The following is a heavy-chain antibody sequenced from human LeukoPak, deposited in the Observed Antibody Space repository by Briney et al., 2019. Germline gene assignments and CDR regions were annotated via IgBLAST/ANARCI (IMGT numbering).Heavy chain of an antibody. CDR3: SRAERWLPLHY. CDR1: GGSITNSSYS. Sequence: PSETLSLTCTVSGGSITNSSYSWGWIRQPAGKGLQWIGSIYYSGRTYNNPSLKSRVTISVDTSKNQFSLKLSSVTAADTALYYCSRAERWLPLHYWGQGTLVTVSS. J-gene: IGHJ4*02. V-gene: IGHV4-39*07. CDR2: IYYSGRT. D-gene: IGHD5-24*01.